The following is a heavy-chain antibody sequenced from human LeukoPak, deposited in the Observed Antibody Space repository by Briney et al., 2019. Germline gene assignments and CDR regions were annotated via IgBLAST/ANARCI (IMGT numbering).Heavy chain of an antibody. CDR3: ARKMGLAVTTGGWFDP. D-gene: IGHD4-17*01. CDR1: GYRFNSYG. V-gene: IGHV1-2*02. Sequence: ASVKVSCKTSGYRFNSYGINWVRQAPGQGLEWMGWINPNSGGTNYAQKFQGRVTMTRDTSISTAYMELSRLRSDDTAVYYCARKMGLAVTTGGWFDPWGQGTLVTVSS. J-gene: IGHJ5*02. CDR2: INPNSGGT.